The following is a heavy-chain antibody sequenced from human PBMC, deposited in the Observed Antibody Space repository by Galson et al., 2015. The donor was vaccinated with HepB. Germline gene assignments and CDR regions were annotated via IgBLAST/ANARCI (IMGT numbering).Heavy chain of an antibody. Sequence: SCKASGYTFTGYYMHWVRQAPGQGLEWMGWINPNSGGTHYAQKFQGRVTMTRDTSISTAYMELSRLRSDDTAVYYCARDARPYCTNGVCHYYYGMDVWGQGTTVTVSS. CDR1: GYTFTGYY. CDR2: INPNSGGT. CDR3: ARDARPYCTNGVCHYYYGMDV. V-gene: IGHV1-2*02. J-gene: IGHJ6*02. D-gene: IGHD2-8*01.